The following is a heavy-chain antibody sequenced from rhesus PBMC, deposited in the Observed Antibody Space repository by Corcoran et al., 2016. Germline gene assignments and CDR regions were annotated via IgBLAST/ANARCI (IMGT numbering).Heavy chain of an antibody. J-gene: IGHJ4*01. CDR2: IYGSGGSN. Sequence: QVQLQESGPGLVKPSETLSLTCAVSGYSISSGYYWNGIRQPPGKGREWIGSIYGSGGSNYLNPSLKSRVTLSVDTSKNQFSLKLSSVTAADTAVYYCARDRAAAGNGNFDYWDQGVLVTVSS. D-gene: IGHD6-25*01. CDR1: GYSISSGYY. CDR3: ARDRAAAGNGNFDY. V-gene: IGHV4S14*01.